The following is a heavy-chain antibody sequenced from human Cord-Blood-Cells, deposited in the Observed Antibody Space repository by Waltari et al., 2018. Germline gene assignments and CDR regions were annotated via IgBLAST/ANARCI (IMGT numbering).Heavy chain of an antibody. CDR3: ATPGSYDSSGYYYNAFDI. J-gene: IGHJ3*02. D-gene: IGHD3-22*01. CDR1: GGSFSGYY. V-gene: IGHV4-34*01. Sequence: QVQLQQWGAGLLKPSETLSLTCAVYGGSFSGYYWSWIRQPPGKGLEWIGEINHRGSTNYNPSLKSRVTISVDTSKNQFSLKLSSVTAADTAVYYCATPGSYDSSGYYYNAFDIWGQGTMVTVSS. CDR2: INHRGST.